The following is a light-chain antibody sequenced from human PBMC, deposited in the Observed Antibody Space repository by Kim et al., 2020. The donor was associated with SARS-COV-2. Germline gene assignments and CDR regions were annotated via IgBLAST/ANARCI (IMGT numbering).Light chain of an antibody. CDR3: QSADSTGTYVV. CDR1: ELRKQY. Sequence: PGRTSRITCSGNELRKQYAYWCRQQPGQGPVLVIHKERERPSGGPERFSGSTSGTTVTFTISGVQAEDEADYYCQSADSTGTYVVFGGGTQLTVL. J-gene: IGLJ2*01. CDR2: KER. V-gene: IGLV3-25*03.